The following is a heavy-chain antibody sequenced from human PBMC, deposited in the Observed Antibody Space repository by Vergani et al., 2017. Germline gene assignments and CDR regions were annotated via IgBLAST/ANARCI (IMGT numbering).Heavy chain of an antibody. CDR1: GFTLSSHA. CDR2: IWYDGSKE. CDR3: ARSGYCAHGVCYMTYYYYMDV. Sequence: QVQLEKSGGGVVQPGRSLRLSCAGSGFTLSSHAMHWVRQAPGKGLEWVAFIWYDGSKEYYADSVKGRFTISRDNSKNTLYLQMNNLRAADTAVYYCARSGYCAHGVCYMTYYYYMDVWGKGTAVTVSS. J-gene: IGHJ6*03. V-gene: IGHV3-33*01. D-gene: IGHD2-8*01.